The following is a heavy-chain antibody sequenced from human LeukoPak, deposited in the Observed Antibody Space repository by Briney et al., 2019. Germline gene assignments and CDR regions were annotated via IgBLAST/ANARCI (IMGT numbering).Heavy chain of an antibody. D-gene: IGHD3-3*01. CDR1: GFSFNSYT. J-gene: IGHJ5*02. Sequence: GGSLRLSCAASGFSFNSYTMSWVRQAPGKGLEWVSSITATGRTTFYGDSVKGRFTVSRDNSKNTLYLQMNSLRADDTGLYYCAKDPPVLGEVLIVSPWGQGTLVTVSS. V-gene: IGHV3-23*01. CDR3: AKDPPVLGEVLIVSP. CDR2: ITATGRTT.